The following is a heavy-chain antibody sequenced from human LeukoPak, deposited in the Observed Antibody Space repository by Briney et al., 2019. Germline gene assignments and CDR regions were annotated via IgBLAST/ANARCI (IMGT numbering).Heavy chain of an antibody. Sequence: PGGSLRLSCAASGFTFDDYAMHLVRQAPGKGLEWVSGISWNSGSIGYADSVKGRFTISRDNSKNTLYLQVNSLRAEDTAVYYCATYDSRSYWNYFDYWGQGTLVTVSS. J-gene: IGHJ4*02. CDR3: ATYDSRSYWNYFDY. CDR2: ISWNSGSI. CDR1: GFTFDDYA. D-gene: IGHD3-22*01. V-gene: IGHV3-9*01.